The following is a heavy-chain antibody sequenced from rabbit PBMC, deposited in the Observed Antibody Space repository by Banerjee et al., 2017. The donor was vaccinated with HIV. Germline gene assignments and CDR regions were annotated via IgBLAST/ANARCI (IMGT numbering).Heavy chain of an antibody. Sequence: QSLEESGGDLVKPGASLTLTCTASGFSFSSSYWICWFRQAPGKGPEWIACIYAGSSGNTYYASWAKGRFTISKTSSTTVTLQMTSLTDADTATYFCGRDRGVGYDLNLWGQGTLVTVS. J-gene: IGHJ4*01. CDR3: GRDRGVGYDLNL. CDR1: GFSFSSSYW. D-gene: IGHD6-1*01. V-gene: IGHV1S40*01. CDR2: IYAGSSGNT.